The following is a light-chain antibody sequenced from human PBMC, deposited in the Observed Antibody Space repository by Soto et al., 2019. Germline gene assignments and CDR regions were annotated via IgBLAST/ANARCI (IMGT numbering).Light chain of an antibody. CDR2: KAS. CDR1: QSIRSW. J-gene: IGKJ4*02. Sequence: DIQMTQSPSTLSASVGDRVTITCRASQSIRSWLAWYQQKPGKGPNLLIYKASTLEGGVPARVSGSGSGTDFTLAIASLQPDDFATYYCQQYHIYPFTFGRGTKVEIK. CDR3: QQYHIYPFT. V-gene: IGKV1-5*03.